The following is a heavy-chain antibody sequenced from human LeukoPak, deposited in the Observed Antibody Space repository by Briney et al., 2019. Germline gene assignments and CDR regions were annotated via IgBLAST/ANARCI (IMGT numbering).Heavy chain of an antibody. CDR1: GFTFSHYS. D-gene: IGHD1-7*01. Sequence: SGGSLRLSCAASGFTFSHYSMNWVRQAPGRGLEWVSSISSSRSYIYYADSVKGRFTISRDNAKHSLYLQMNSLRAEDTAVYYCARDPLGTTGFYGMDVWGQGTTVTVSS. CDR3: ARDPLGTTGFYGMDV. V-gene: IGHV3-21*01. J-gene: IGHJ6*02. CDR2: ISSSRSYI.